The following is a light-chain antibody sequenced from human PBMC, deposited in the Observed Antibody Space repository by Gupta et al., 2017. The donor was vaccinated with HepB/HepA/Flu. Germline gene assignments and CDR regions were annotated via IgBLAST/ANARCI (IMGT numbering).Light chain of an antibody. V-gene: IGLV2-23*02. CDR3: CSYASTTVV. J-gene: IGLJ2*01. CDR1: RSDVGSYNL. CDR2: EVN. Sequence: QSALTQPASASGSPGQSITISCPGTRSDVGSYNLVSWYQQHPGKAPKLMIYEVNKWTSGVSNRFSGSKSGNTASLTISGLQAEDEADYYCCSYASTTVVFGGGTKLTVL.